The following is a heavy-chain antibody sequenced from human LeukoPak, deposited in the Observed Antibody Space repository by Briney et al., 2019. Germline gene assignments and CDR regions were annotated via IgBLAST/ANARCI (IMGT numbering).Heavy chain of an antibody. CDR3: ARATGYSSGWTYYYYYYYMDA. V-gene: IGHV4-38-2*02. CDR1: GYSISSGYY. D-gene: IGHD6-19*01. J-gene: IGHJ6*03. CDR2: IYHSGST. Sequence: PSETLSLTCTVSGYSISSGYYWGWIRQPPGKGLEWIGSIYHSGSTYYNPSLKSRVTISVDTSKNQFSLKLSSVTAADTAVYYCARATGYSSGWTYYYYYYYMDAWGKGTTVTVSS.